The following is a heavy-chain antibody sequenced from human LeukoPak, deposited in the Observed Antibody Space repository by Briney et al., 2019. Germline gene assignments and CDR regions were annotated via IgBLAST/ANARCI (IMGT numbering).Heavy chain of an antibody. J-gene: IGHJ5*02. V-gene: IGHV4-39*01. CDR2: IYYSGST. D-gene: IGHD3-10*01. CDR1: GSSISSSSYY. Sequence: PSETLSLTCTVSGSSISSSSYYWGWIRQPPGKGLEWIGSIYYSGSTYYNPSLKSRVTISVDTSKNQFSLKLSSVTAADTAVYYCARHLGDRLWFGELLPWGQGTLVTVSS. CDR3: ARHLGDRLWFGELLP.